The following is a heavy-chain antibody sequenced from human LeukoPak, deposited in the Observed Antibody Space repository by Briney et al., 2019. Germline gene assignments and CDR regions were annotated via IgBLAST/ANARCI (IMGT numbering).Heavy chain of an antibody. CDR2: IVSGGTT. J-gene: IGHJ3*02. Sequence: GGSLRVSCAASGLTVSSNYMSWVRQAPGKGPEWVSIIVSGGTTYYTDSVKGRFTISRDNSKNTLYLQMNSLRAEDTALYYCARTIVGAAHDAFDTWGLGTMVTVSS. V-gene: IGHV3-66*01. CDR3: ARTIVGAAHDAFDT. D-gene: IGHD1-26*01. CDR1: GLTVSSNY.